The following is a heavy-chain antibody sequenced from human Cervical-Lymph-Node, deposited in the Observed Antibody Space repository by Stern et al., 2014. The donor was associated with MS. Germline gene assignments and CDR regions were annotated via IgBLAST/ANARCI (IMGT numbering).Heavy chain of an antibody. CDR2: ISSSSSYI. J-gene: IGHJ4*02. Sequence: EDQLVESGGGLVKPGGSLRLSCAASRFTFSSYSMNWVRQAPGKGLEWVSSISSSSSYIYYADSVKGRFTISRDNAKNSLYLQMNSLRAEDTAVYYCARGTLTYSSILFDYWGQGTLVTVSS. V-gene: IGHV3-21*01. D-gene: IGHD5-18*01. CDR1: RFTFSSYS. CDR3: ARGTLTYSSILFDY.